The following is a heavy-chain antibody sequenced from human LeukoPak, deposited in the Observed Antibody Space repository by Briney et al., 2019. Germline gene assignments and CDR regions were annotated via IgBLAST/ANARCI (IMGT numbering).Heavy chain of an antibody. D-gene: IGHD6-19*01. CDR1: GGSISSSSYY. J-gene: IGHJ4*02. Sequence: SETLSLTCTVSGGSISSSSYYWDWIRQPPGKGLEWIGNIYYSGSTYYNPSLKSRVTISVDTSKNQFSLKLSSVTAADTAVYFCAKYGNSGWVIDNWGQGTLVTVSS. V-gene: IGHV4-39*01. CDR3: AKYGNSGWVIDN. CDR2: IYYSGST.